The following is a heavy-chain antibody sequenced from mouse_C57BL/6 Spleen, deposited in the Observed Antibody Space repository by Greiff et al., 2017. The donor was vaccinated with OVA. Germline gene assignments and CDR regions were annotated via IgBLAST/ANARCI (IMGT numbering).Heavy chain of an antibody. CDR2: IYPSDSET. D-gene: IGHD1-1*01. J-gene: IGHJ4*01. CDR1: GYTFTSYW. CDR3: AREDYYGSSYGAMDY. V-gene: IGHV1-61*01. Sequence: QVQLKQPGAELVRPGSSVKLSCKASGYTFTSYWMDWVKQRPGQGLEWIGNIYPSDSETHYNQKFKDKATLTVDKSSSTAYMQLSSLTSEDSAVYYCAREDYYGSSYGAMDYWGQGTSVTVSS.